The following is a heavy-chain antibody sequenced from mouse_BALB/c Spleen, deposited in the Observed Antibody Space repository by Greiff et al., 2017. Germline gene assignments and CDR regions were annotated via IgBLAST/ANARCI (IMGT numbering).Heavy chain of an antibody. CDR1: GFNIKDTY. J-gene: IGHJ2*01. Sequence: VQLQQPGAELVKPGASVKLSCTASGFNIKDTYMHWVKQRPEQGLEWFGRIDPAIGNTKNDPKFQGKATITADTSSNTDYLQLSILTSEDTAVYYCAKDYDYEGYWGQGTTLTVSS. CDR3: AKDYDYEGY. D-gene: IGHD2-4*01. CDR2: IDPAIGNT. V-gene: IGHV14-3*02.